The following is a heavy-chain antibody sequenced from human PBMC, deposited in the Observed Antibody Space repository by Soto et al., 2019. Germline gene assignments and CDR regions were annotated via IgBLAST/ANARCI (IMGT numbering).Heavy chain of an antibody. D-gene: IGHD4-17*01. CDR2: IHSTGTT. V-gene: IGHV4-59*08. Sequence: QVQLQESGPGLVKSSETLSLTCTVSGGSVNNYYWSWIRLPPGKGLEWIGYIHSTGTTNYNPSLKSRIIISVDTSKYQLSLKVNSVTASDTAVYYCARHSYGGLDYWGQGTLVTVSS. CDR1: GGSVNNYY. J-gene: IGHJ4*02. CDR3: ARHSYGGLDY.